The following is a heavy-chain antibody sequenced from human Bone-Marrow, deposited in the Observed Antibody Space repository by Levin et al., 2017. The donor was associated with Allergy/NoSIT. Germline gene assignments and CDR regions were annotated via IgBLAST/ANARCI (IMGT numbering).Heavy chain of an antibody. Sequence: SQTLSLTCTVSGAAVTSASYYWSWIRQPPGKGVEWIGYIDYSGTTNYNPSLKSRVTVSLDTSKNHFSLKLTSVTTADTAVYYCARDFVLMRRFDPWGQGTLVTVSS. V-gene: IGHV4-61*03. CDR2: IDYSGTT. D-gene: IGHD2-8*01. CDR1: GAAVTSASYY. CDR3: ARDFVLMRRFDP. J-gene: IGHJ5*02.